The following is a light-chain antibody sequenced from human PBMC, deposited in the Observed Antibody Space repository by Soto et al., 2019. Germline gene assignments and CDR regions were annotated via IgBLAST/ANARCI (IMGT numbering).Light chain of an antibody. Sequence: QSALIQPASVSGSPGQSITISCTGTSSDVGGYNYVSWYQQHPGKVPKLIIYEVSNRPPGVSNRFSGSKSGNTASLTISGLQAEDEADYYCSSYTTSSTLLFGGGTKLTVL. CDR3: SSYTTSSTLL. CDR2: EVS. CDR1: SSDVGGYNY. V-gene: IGLV2-14*01. J-gene: IGLJ2*01.